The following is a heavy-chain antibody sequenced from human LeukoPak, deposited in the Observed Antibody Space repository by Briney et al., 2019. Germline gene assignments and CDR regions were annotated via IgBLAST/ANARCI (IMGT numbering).Heavy chain of an antibody. CDR2: INHSGST. CDR1: GGSFSGYY. J-gene: IGHJ4*02. CDR3: ARMGYSYGYRYFDY. D-gene: IGHD5-18*01. V-gene: IGHV4-34*01. Sequence: SETLSLTCAVYGGSFSGYYWSWIRQPPGKGLEWIGEINHSGSTNYDPSLKSRVTISVDTSKNQFSLKLSSVTAADTAVYYCARMGYSYGYRYFDYWGQGTLVTVSS.